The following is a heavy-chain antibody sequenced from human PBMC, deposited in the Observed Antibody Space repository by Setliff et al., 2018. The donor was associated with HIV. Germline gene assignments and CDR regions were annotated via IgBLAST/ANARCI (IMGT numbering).Heavy chain of an antibody. V-gene: IGHV4-39*07. Sequence: SETLSLTCTVSDGSITTDNYFWGWIRQPPGKGLEWIGSIYYTGNTYSNSSLKSRVSMSVDTSKNQFSLKLSSVTAADTAVYYCARGHMLITYYYYYYMDVWGKGTTVT. J-gene: IGHJ6*03. D-gene: IGHD3-10*02. CDR1: DGSITTDNYF. CDR2: IYYTGNT. CDR3: ARGHMLITYYYYYYMDV.